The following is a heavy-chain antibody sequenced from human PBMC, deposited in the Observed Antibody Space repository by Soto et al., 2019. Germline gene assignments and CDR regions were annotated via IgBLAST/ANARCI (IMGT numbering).Heavy chain of an antibody. Sequence: GASVKVSCKASGYTFTCYDINWVRQATGQGLEWMGWMNPNSGNTGYAQKFQGRVTMTRNTSISTAYMELSSLRSEDTAVYYCARTTLGIAAAGKCSLPYQYYFDYWG. D-gene: IGHD6-13*01. CDR1: GYTFTCYD. CDR3: ARTTLGIAAAGKCSLPYQYYFDY. V-gene: IGHV1-8*01. CDR2: MNPNSGNT. J-gene: IGHJ4*01.